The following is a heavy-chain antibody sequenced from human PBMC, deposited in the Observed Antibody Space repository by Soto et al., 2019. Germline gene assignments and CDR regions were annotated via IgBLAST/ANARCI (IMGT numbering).Heavy chain of an antibody. D-gene: IGHD3-22*01. J-gene: IGHJ5*01. Sequence: QVQLQQWGAGLLKPSETLSLTCAVYGGSFSGHSWTWIRQSPGKGLEWIGDINHSGRVNYSPSLKRRATISLDTSKNQFSLTLSAVTAADTAMYYCSTRAYDTNGYYRFDPWGQGTLVTVSS. V-gene: IGHV4-34*01. CDR3: STRAYDTNGYYRFDP. CDR1: GGSFSGHS. CDR2: INHSGRV.